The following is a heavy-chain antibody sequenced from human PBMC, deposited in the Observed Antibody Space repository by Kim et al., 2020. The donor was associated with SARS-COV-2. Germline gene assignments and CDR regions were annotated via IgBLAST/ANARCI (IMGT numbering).Heavy chain of an antibody. J-gene: IGHJ2*01. CDR1: GFTFSSYA. Sequence: GGSLRLSCAASGFTFSSYAMHWVRQAPGKGLEWVAVISYDGSNKYYADSVKGRFTISRDNSKNTLYLKMNSLRAEDTAVYYCVGSYSDWYFDLWGRGTLVTVSS. D-gene: IGHD1-26*01. V-gene: IGHV3-30-3*01. CDR3: VGSYSDWYFDL. CDR2: ISYDGSNK.